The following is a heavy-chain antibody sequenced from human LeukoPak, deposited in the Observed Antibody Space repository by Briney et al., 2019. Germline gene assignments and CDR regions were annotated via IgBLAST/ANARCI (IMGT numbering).Heavy chain of an antibody. CDR1: GFTFSGYS. CDR2: ISSSSSYI. CDR3: ARGIIAAAGSDAFDI. Sequence: GGSLRLSCAASGFTFSGYSMNWVRQAPGKGLEWVSSISSSSSYIYYADSVKGRFTISRDNAKNSLYLQMNSLRAEDTAVNYCARGIIAAAGSDAFDIWGQGTMVTVSS. J-gene: IGHJ3*02. D-gene: IGHD6-13*01. V-gene: IGHV3-21*01.